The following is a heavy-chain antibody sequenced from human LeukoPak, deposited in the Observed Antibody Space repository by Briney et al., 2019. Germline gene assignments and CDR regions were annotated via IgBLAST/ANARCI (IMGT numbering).Heavy chain of an antibody. Sequence: GGSLRLSCEASGFTFSDSAMSRVRQASGRGLEWVSLISASGGNSYYADSVKGRFTVSRDSSKNTLHLQMNSLRAEDTAVYYCAKGTRSSPNDAADIWGQGTMVTVSS. CDR3: AKGTRSSPNDAADI. V-gene: IGHV3-23*01. J-gene: IGHJ3*02. CDR1: GFTFSDSA. CDR2: ISASGGNS. D-gene: IGHD1-26*01.